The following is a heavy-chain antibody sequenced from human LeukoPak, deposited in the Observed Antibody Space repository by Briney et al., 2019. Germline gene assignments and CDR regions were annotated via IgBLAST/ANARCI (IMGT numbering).Heavy chain of an antibody. CDR2: IYSGGST. CDR3: ASELDY. CDR1: GFTVSSNY. J-gene: IGHJ4*02. Sequence: PGGSLRLSRAASGFTVSSNYMSWVRQAPGKGLEWVSVIYSGGSTYYADSVKGRFTISRDNSKNTLYLQMNSLRAEDTAVYYCASELDYWGQGTLVTVSS. V-gene: IGHV3-66*01.